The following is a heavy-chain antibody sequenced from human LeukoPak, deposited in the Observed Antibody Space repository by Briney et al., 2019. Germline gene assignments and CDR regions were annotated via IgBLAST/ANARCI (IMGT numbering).Heavy chain of an antibody. CDR3: ARDRGSGWPFDY. CDR1: GYSISSGYY. CDR2: IYHSGST. V-gene: IGHV4-38-2*02. J-gene: IGHJ4*02. D-gene: IGHD6-19*01. Sequence: SETLSLTCTVSGYSISSGYYWGWIRQPPGKGLEWIGSIYHSGSTYYNPSLKSRVTISVDTSKNQFSLKLSSVTAADTAVYYCARDRGSGWPFDYWGQGTLVTVSS.